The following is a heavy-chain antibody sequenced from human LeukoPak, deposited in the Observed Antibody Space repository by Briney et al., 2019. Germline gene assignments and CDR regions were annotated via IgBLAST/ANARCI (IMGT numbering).Heavy chain of an antibody. Sequence: GGSLRLSCAASGFTFSSCWMHWVRQAPGKGLLWVSRINRDGSDSSYADSVKGRFTISRVNAKNTLHLQMNSLRAEDTAVYYCATVVGGYYPPVDGLDIWGQGTMVTVSS. J-gene: IGHJ3*02. CDR1: GFTFSSCW. CDR3: ATVVGGYYPPVDGLDI. D-gene: IGHD6-25*01. V-gene: IGHV3-74*01. CDR2: INRDGSDS.